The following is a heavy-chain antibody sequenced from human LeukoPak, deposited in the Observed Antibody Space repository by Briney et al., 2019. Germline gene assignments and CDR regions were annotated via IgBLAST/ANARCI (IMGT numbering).Heavy chain of an antibody. CDR2: IYYSGST. V-gene: IGHV4-59*01. CDR1: GGSTSSYY. J-gene: IGHJ3*02. CDR3: ARGDREDAFDI. Sequence: KPSETLSLTCTVSGGSTSSYYWSWIRQPPGKGLEWIGYIYYSGSTNYNPSLKSRVTISVDTSKNQFSLKLSSVTAADTAVYYCARGDREDAFDIWGQGTMVTVSS.